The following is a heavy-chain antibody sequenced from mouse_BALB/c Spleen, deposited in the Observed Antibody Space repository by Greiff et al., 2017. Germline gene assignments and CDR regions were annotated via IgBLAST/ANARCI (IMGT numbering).Heavy chain of an antibody. Sequence: EVKLVESGGGLVQPGGSMNLSCVASGFTFSNYWMNWVRQSPEKGLEWVAEIRLKSNNYATHYAESVKERFTISRDDSKSSVYLQMNNLRAEDTGIYYCTIYYGYGFAYWGQGTLVTVSA. CDR2: IRLKSNNYAT. D-gene: IGHD2-2*01. V-gene: IGHV6-6*02. J-gene: IGHJ3*01. CDR3: TIYYGYGFAY. CDR1: GFTFSNYW.